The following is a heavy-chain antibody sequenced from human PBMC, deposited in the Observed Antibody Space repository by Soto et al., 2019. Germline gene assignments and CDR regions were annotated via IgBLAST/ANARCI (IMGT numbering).Heavy chain of an antibody. CDR3: AKEGEGRYYDFWSGFDI. J-gene: IGHJ3*02. V-gene: IGHV3-23*01. CDR1: GFTFSSYA. D-gene: IGHD3-3*01. CDR2: ISGSGGST. Sequence: GGSLRLSCAASGFTFSSYAMSWVRQAPGKGLEWVSAISGSGGSTYYTDSVKGRFTISRDNSKNTLYLQMNSLRAEDTAVYYCAKEGEGRYYDFWSGFDIWGQGTMVTVSS.